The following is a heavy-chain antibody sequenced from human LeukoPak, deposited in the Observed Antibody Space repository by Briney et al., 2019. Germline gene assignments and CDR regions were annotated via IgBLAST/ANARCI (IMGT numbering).Heavy chain of an antibody. CDR3: ANWIGSSSRDY. D-gene: IGHD6-6*01. CDR2: INENGGTT. V-gene: IGHV3-23*01. CDR1: GFTFSSYA. J-gene: IGHJ4*02. Sequence: GGSLILSCAASGFTFSSYAMNWVRQAPGKGLEWVSNINENGGTTYYADSVKGRFTTSRDNSNNALYLQMDSLRTEDTAVYYCANWIGSSSRDYWGQGTLVTVSS.